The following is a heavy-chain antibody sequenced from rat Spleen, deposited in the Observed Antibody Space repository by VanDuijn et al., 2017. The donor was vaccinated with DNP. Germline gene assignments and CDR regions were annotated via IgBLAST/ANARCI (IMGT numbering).Heavy chain of an antibody. CDR2: ISNGGNT. CDR3: TRAPYGSWALDA. J-gene: IGHJ4*01. V-gene: IGHV2-6*01. D-gene: IGHD1-3*01. Sequence: QVQLKESGPGLVQPSQTLSLTCTVAGFSLTSYNVHWVRQPPGKGLEWIAAISNGGNTYSNSVLKSRLSISRDTSKSQVFLQMDSLQTEETAIYFCTRAPYGSWALDAWGQGTSVTVSS. CDR1: GFSLTSYN.